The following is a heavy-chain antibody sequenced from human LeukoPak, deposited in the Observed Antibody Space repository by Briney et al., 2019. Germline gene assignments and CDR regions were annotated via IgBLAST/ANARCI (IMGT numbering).Heavy chain of an antibody. V-gene: IGHV3-11*05. J-gene: IGHJ3*02. D-gene: IGHD1-7*01. CDR2: INRNTSHT. CDR3: AREGTEIFGDAFDI. CDR1: GFTFSDYY. Sequence: GGSLKLSCEASGFTFSDYYMSWIRQAPGKGLEWVSYINRNTSHTNCVDSVEGRFTISRDNAKNSLYRQMNSLRAEDTAVYYCAREGTEIFGDAFDIGGQGTMVTVS.